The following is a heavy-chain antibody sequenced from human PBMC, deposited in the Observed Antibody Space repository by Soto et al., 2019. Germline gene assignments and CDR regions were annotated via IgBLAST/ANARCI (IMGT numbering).Heavy chain of an antibody. V-gene: IGHV3-23*01. D-gene: IGHD2-8*01. CDR3: AKPRFVLMELYYFHQ. J-gene: IGHJ4*01. CDR2: ISGNSGKT. CDR1: GFTFSSYA. Sequence: GGSLRLSCTASGFTFSSYAMSWVRQAPGKELEWVSTISGNSGKTNYAESVKGRFSISRDNSKNTVHLQLDSLRAEDTAVYFCAKPRFVLMELYYFHQWGHGTLVTVS.